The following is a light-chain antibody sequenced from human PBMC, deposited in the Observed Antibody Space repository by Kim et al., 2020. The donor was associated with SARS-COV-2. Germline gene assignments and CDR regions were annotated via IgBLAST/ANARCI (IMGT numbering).Light chain of an antibody. Sequence: QSITISCTGASSDVGSHNYVSWYQQHPGKAPKLMIYNVSNRPSGISNRFSGSKSGNTASLTMSGLQAEDEADYYCSSYTSNNTLVFGTGTKVTVL. CDR2: NVS. CDR1: SSDVGSHNY. CDR3: SSYTSNNTLV. J-gene: IGLJ1*01. V-gene: IGLV2-14*03.